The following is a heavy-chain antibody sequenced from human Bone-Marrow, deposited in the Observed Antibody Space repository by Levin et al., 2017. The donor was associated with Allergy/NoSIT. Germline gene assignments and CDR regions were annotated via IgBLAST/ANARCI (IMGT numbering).Heavy chain of an antibody. CDR3: ARGGSYAALDS. CDR2: TRNKANSYST. Sequence: GESLKISCAVSGFTFSDHYMDWVRQAPGKGLEWVGRTRNKANSYSTEYAASVKGRFTVSRDDSKSSLYLQMNSLKTDDTAVYYCARGGSYAALDSWGQGTLVTVSS. V-gene: IGHV3-72*01. D-gene: IGHD1-26*01. CDR1: GFTFSDHY. J-gene: IGHJ4*02.